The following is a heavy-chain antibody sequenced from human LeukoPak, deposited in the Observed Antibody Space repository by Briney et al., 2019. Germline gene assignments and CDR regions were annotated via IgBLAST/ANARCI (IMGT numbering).Heavy chain of an antibody. Sequence: GGSLRLSCAASGFTFSSYSMNWVRQAPGKGLEWVSYISSSSSTIYYADSVKGRFTISRDNAKNSLYLQMNSLRAEDTAVYYCARLGGPYFFDYWGQGTLVTVSS. CDR1: GFTFSSYS. V-gene: IGHV3-48*04. CDR2: ISSSSSTI. D-gene: IGHD3-16*01. J-gene: IGHJ4*02. CDR3: ARLGGPYFFDY.